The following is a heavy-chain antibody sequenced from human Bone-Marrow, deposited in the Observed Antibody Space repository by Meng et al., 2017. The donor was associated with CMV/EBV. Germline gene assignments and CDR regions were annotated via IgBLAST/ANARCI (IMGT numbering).Heavy chain of an antibody. CDR2: ISSSSSYI. V-gene: IGHV3-21*01. J-gene: IGHJ5*02. CDR3: ARGLRTGLNWFDP. Sequence: GGSLRLSCAASGFTFSSYSMNWVRQAPGKGLEWVSSISSSSSYIYYADSVKGRFTISRDNAKNSLYLQMNSLRDEDTAVYYWARGLRTGLNWFDPWGQGTMVTVSS. D-gene: IGHD3/OR15-3a*01. CDR1: GFTFSSYS.